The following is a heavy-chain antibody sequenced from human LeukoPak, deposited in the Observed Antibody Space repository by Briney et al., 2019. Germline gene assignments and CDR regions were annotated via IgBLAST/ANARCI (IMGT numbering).Heavy chain of an antibody. D-gene: IGHD6-13*01. V-gene: IGHV6-1*01. CDR2: TYYRSKWYN. Sequence: SQTLSLTCAISGDSVSSNSAAWNWIRQSPSKGLEWLGRTYYRSKWYNDYAASVKSRIIINPDTSKSQFSLQLNSVTPEDTAIYYCARGRSWPLDYWGQGTLVTVSS. CDR1: GDSVSSNSAA. J-gene: IGHJ4*02. CDR3: ARGRSWPLDY.